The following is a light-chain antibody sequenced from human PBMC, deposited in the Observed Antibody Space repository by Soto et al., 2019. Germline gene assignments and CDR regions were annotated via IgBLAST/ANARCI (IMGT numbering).Light chain of an antibody. CDR2: NVS. J-gene: IGLJ1*01. CDR1: SSDVGGYSY. Sequence: SVLTQPASVSGSPGQSIAISCTGTSSDVGGYSYVSWYQQQPGKAPKLVISNVSKRPSGVSDRFSGSKSGNTTSLTISEHQTEDEADYYCASYTTSSTYVFGTGTKVTVL. CDR3: ASYTTSSTYV. V-gene: IGLV2-14*01.